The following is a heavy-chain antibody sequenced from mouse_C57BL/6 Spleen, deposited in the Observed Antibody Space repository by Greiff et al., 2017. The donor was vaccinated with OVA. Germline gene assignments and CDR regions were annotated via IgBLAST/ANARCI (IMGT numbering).Heavy chain of an antibody. CDR2: ISDGGSYT. Sequence: EVKVVESGGGLVKPGGSLKLSCAASGFTFSSYAMSWVRQTPEKRLEWVATISDGGSYTYYPDNVKGRFTISRDNAKNNLYLQMSHLKSEDTAMYYCAREDYGGFAYWGQGTLVTVSA. D-gene: IGHD1-1*01. CDR3: AREDYGGFAY. V-gene: IGHV5-4*01. J-gene: IGHJ3*01. CDR1: GFTFSSYA.